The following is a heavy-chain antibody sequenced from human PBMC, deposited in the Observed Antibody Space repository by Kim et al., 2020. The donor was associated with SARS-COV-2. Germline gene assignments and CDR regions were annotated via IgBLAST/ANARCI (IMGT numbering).Heavy chain of an antibody. J-gene: IGHJ6*02. CDR3: TRLKQQLVPVSSGHYYYYDGMDV. Sequence: GGSLRLSCAASGFTFSGSAMHWVRQASGKGLEWVGRIRSKANSYATAYAASVKGRFTISRDDSKNTAYLQMNSLKTEDTAVYYCTRLKQQLVPVSSGHYYYYDGMDVWGQGTTVNVSS. D-gene: IGHD6-13*01. V-gene: IGHV3-73*01. CDR2: IRSKANSYAT. CDR1: GFTFSGSA.